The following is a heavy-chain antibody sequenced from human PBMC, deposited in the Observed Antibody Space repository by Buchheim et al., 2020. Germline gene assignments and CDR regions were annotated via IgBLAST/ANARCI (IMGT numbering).Heavy chain of an antibody. D-gene: IGHD1-1*01. CDR1: GFTFSSYG. V-gene: IGHV3-30*18. Sequence: QVQLVESGGGVVQPGRSLRLSCAASGFTFSSYGIHWVRQAPGKGLEWVAVISYDGRTKYYADSVKGRCTISRDNSKHTLYLQMNSLRAEDTAVYYCAKECLSSPTGEDYFDYWGQGTL. CDR2: ISYDGRTK. J-gene: IGHJ4*02. CDR3: AKECLSSPTGEDYFDY.